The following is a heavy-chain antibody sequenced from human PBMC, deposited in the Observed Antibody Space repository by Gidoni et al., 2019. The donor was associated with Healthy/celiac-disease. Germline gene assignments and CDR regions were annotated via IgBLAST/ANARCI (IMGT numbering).Heavy chain of an antibody. D-gene: IGHD3-3*01. CDR2: LYYSGST. CDR1: GGSISSYY. V-gene: IGHV4-59*08. CDR3: ARWYYDFWSGTPYYFDY. Sequence: QVQLQESGPGLAKPSETLSLTCTVSGGSISSYYWSWIRQTPGKGLEWIGYLYYSGSTNYNPSLKSRVTISVDTSKNQFSLKLSSVTAADTAVYYCARWYYDFWSGTPYYFDYWGQGTLVTVSS. J-gene: IGHJ4*02.